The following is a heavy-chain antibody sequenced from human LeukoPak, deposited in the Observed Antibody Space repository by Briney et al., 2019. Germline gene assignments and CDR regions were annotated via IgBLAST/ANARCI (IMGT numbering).Heavy chain of an antibody. Sequence: GGSLRLSCAASGFTFSSYWMSWVRQAPGKGLEWVANIKQDGSEKYYVDSVKGRFTISRDNAKNSLYLQMNSLRAEDTAAYYCAREGYSGSYIGYYFDYWGQGTLVTVSS. CDR3: AREGYSGSYIGYYFDY. CDR1: GFTFSSYW. D-gene: IGHD1-26*01. V-gene: IGHV3-7*01. CDR2: IKQDGSEK. J-gene: IGHJ4*02.